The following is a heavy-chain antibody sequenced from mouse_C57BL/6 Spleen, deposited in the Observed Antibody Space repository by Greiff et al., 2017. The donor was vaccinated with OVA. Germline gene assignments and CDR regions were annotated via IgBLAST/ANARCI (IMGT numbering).Heavy chain of an antibody. V-gene: IGHV1-4*01. J-gene: IGHJ2*01. CDR3: ARQSNYYFDY. CDR1: GYTFTSYT. D-gene: IGHD2-5*01. CDR2: INPSSGYT. Sequence: QVQLKESGAELARPGASVKMSCKASGYTFTSYTMHWVKQRPGQGLEWIGYINPSSGYTKYNQKFKDKATLTADKSSSIAYMQLSSLTSEDSAVYYCARQSNYYFDYWGQGTTLTVSS.